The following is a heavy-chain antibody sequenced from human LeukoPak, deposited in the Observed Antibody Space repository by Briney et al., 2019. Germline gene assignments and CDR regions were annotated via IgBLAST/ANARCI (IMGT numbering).Heavy chain of an antibody. CDR3: ARHDNDDDFDY. CDR1: GYTFTRYA. Sequence: ASVKVSCKASGYTFTRYAINWLRQAPGQGLDWMGWINMYTANPAYAQGFTERFVLSLDTSVTTAYLQISNLKTEDTAVYYCARHDNDDDFDYWGQGTLVTVSS. J-gene: IGHJ4*02. CDR2: INMYTANP. V-gene: IGHV7-4-1*02. D-gene: IGHD3-16*01.